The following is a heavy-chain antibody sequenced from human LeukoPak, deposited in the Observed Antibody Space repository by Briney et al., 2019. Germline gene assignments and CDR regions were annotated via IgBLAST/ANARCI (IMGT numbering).Heavy chain of an antibody. V-gene: IGHV4-59*08. J-gene: IGHJ4*02. CDR1: GGSISSYY. CDR3: ARGVDYYGSGSLDY. D-gene: IGHD3-10*01. CDR2: IYYSGST. Sequence: SETLSLTCTVSGGSISSYYWSWIRQPPGKGLEWIGYIYYSGSTNYNPSLKSRVTISVDTSKKQVSLKLSSVTAADTAVYYCARGVDYYGSGSLDYWGQGTLVTVSS.